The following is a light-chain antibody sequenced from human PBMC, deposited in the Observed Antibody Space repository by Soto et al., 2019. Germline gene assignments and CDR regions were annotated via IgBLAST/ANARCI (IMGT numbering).Light chain of an antibody. V-gene: IGKV3D-15*01. CDR2: GAS. CDR3: QEYNNWPPT. J-gene: IGKJ1*01. CDR1: QSVSGN. Sequence: EIVMTQSPATLSVSPGERATLSCTASQSVSGNLAWYQQKPGQAPRLLIYGASTRATSIPATFSGSGSGTEFTLSISMLQSEDFAIYYCQEYNNWPPTFGLGTKVEI.